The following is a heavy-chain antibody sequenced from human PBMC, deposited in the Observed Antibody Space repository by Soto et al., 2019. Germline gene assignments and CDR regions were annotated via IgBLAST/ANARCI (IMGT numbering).Heavy chain of an antibody. V-gene: IGHV4-34*01. J-gene: IGHJ4*02. Sequence: NPSETLSLTCAVYGGSFSGYYWSWIRQPPGKGLEWIGEINHSGSTNYNPSLKSRVTISVDTCKNQFSLKLSSVTAADTAVYYCARGRGIAARRPLDYWGQGTLVTVAS. CDR3: ARGRGIAARRPLDY. CDR1: GGSFSGYY. D-gene: IGHD6-6*01. CDR2: INHSGST.